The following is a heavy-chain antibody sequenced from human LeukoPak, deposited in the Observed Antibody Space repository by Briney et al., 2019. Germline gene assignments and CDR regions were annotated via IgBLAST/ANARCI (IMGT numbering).Heavy chain of an antibody. CDR3: ASSGGGWGTETFDY. CDR1: GYTFTGYY. D-gene: IGHD7-27*01. CDR2: INPSSGGT. Sequence: ASVKVSCKASGYTFTGYYMHWVRQAPGQGLEWMGRINPSSGGTNYAQKFQGRVTMTRDTSISTAYMELSRLRSDDTAVYYCASSGGGWGTETFDYWGQGTLVTVSS. V-gene: IGHV1-2*06. J-gene: IGHJ4*02.